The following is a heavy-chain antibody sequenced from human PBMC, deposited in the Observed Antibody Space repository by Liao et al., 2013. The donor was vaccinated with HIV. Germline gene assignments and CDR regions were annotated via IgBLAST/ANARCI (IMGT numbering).Heavy chain of an antibody. D-gene: IGHD5-24*01. V-gene: IGHV4-59*01. Sequence: QVQLQESGPGLVKPSETLSLTCTVSGGSISSYYWSWIRQPPGKGLEWIGYIYYSGSTNYNPSLKSRVTISVDTSKNQFSLKLSSVTAADTAVYYCARRGWLQPYYFDYWGQGTLVTVSS. CDR1: GGSISSYY. CDR3: ARRGWLQPYYFDY. J-gene: IGHJ4*02. CDR2: IYYSGST.